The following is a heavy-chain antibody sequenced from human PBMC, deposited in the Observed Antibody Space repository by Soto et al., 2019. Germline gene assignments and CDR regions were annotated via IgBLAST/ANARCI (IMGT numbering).Heavy chain of an antibody. CDR3: TIFFEDKGGNDFYT. D-gene: IGHD3-3*01. CDR2: IKSKTDGGTT. J-gene: IGHJ3*01. Sequence: GGSLRLSCAASGFTFSNAWINWVRQAPGKGLEWVGRIKSKTDGGTTDFAAPVKGRFAISRDDSKNTVYLQMNSLKTEDTGVYYFTIFFEDKGGNDFYTRAQGKAVPVS. V-gene: IGHV3-15*07. CDR1: GFTFSNAW.